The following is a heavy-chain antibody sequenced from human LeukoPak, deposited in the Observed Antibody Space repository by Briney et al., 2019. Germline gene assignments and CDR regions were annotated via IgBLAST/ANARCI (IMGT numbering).Heavy chain of an antibody. CDR3: ARDRGLGITNFDY. Sequence: GSSVKVSCKASGGTFSSYAISWVRQAPGQGLEWLGRIIPILGIANYAQKFQGRVTITADKSTSTVYMELSSLRSEDTAVYYCARDRGLGITNFDYWGQGTLVTVSS. V-gene: IGHV1-69*04. CDR2: IIPILGIA. J-gene: IGHJ4*02. D-gene: IGHD3-16*01. CDR1: GGTFSSYA.